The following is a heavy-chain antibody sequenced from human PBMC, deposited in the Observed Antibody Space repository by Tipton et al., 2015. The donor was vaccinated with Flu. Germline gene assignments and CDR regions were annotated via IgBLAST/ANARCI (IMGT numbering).Heavy chain of an antibody. CDR3: RAGGVYDGRVVLDF. CDR2: IYYSGTI. V-gene: IGHV4-31*03. J-gene: IGHJ4*02. D-gene: IGHD3-22*01. Sequence: TLSLTCTVSGDSISSGDYYWSWSRQHPGKGLEWIGYIYYSGTISYNPSFKGRVSISVDTSKNQFSLRLTSVTAADTAVYYCRAGGVYDGRVVLDFWGQGTLVTVSS. CDR1: GDSISSGDYY.